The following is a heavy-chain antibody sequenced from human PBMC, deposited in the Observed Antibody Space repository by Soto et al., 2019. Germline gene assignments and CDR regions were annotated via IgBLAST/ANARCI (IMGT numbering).Heavy chain of an antibody. CDR3: AREGRGPDYYDSSGFLAY. CDR1: GYTFTSYG. D-gene: IGHD3-22*01. Sequence: ASVKVSCKASGYTFTSYGISWVRQAPGQGLEWMGWISAYNGNTSYAQKLQGRVTMTTDTSTSTAYMELSSLRSEDTAVYYCAREGRGPDYYDSSGFLAYWGQGTLVTVSS. CDR2: ISAYNGNT. J-gene: IGHJ4*02. V-gene: IGHV1-18*01.